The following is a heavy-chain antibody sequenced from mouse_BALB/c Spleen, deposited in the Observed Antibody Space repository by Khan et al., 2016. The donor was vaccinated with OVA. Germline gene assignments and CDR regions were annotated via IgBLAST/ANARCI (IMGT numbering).Heavy chain of an antibody. CDR1: GYSITSGYG. V-gene: IGHV3-2*02. CDR2: ISYSGST. Sequence: EVQLVESGPGLVKPSQSLSLTCTVTGYSITSGYGWNWIRQFPGNKLEWMGYISYSGSTNYNPSLNSRISITRDTSKNQFFLQLNSVTTEDTATYYCARTARIKYWGQGTTLTVS. J-gene: IGHJ2*01. CDR3: ARTARIKY. D-gene: IGHD1-2*01.